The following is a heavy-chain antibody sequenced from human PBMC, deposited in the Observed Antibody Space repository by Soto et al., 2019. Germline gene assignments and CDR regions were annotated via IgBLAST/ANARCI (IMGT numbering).Heavy chain of an antibody. D-gene: IGHD2-2*01. J-gene: IGHJ4*02. V-gene: IGHV3-23*01. CDR1: GFTFRNYA. Sequence: VQLMESGGGLVQPGGSLRLSCAASGFTFRNYAMSWARQAPGKGLEWVSAISGSGGTTHYADSVKGRFTISRDNSKNTLYLQMISLRVEDTAVYCCAKDRSSTSCYAFDYWGPRSLVTVSS. CDR2: ISGSGGTT. CDR3: AKDRSSTSCYAFDY.